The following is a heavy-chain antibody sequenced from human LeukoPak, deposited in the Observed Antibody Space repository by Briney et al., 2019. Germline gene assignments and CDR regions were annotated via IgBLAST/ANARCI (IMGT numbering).Heavy chain of an antibody. CDR3: ARETHCSSTSCRPYYYYYYMDV. D-gene: IGHD2-2*01. Sequence: PGGSLRLSCAASGFTFSDYSMNWVRQAPGKGLEWVSGINWNGGSTGYADSVKGRFTISRDNAKNSLYLQMNSLRAEDTALYYCARETHCSSTSCRPYYYYYYMDVWGKGTTVTVSS. CDR1: GFTFSDYS. V-gene: IGHV3-20*04. J-gene: IGHJ6*03. CDR2: INWNGGST.